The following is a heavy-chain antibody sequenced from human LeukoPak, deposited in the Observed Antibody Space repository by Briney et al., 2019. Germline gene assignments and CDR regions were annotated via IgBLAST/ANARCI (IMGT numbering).Heavy chain of an antibody. D-gene: IGHD6-13*01. Sequence: SVKVSCKASGGPFSSYAISWVRQAPGQGLEWMGGIIPIFGTANYAQEFQGRVTITADESTSTAYMELSSLRSEDTAVYYCAREGDSSSVGWFDPWGQGTLVTVSS. J-gene: IGHJ5*02. CDR2: IIPIFGTA. CDR3: AREGDSSSVGWFDP. V-gene: IGHV1-69*13. CDR1: GGPFSSYA.